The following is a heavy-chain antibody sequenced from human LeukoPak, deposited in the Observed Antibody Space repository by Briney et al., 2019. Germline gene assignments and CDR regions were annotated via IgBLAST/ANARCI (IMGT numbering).Heavy chain of an antibody. J-gene: IGHJ4*02. CDR1: GLSFSTRGLG. V-gene: IGHV2-5*02. CDR2: NYWDEDK. D-gene: IGHD3-9*01. Sequence: ESAPTLVNTTQTLTLTCTFSGLSFSTRGLGVGWIRQPPGKSREWLPVNYWDEDKAYRPSLKSRLTITKDTSKNHVVLTMTNRDPVDTATYYCARSPYYDILTGSRGTFDYWGRGILVTVSS. CDR3: ARSPYYDILTGSRGTFDY.